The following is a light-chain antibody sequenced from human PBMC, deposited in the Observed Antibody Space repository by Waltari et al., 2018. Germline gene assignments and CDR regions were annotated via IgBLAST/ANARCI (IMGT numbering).Light chain of an antibody. CDR1: HSLVYDNGNTY. CDR3: MQGANWPPT. CDR2: MVS. V-gene: IGKV2-30*01. J-gene: IGKJ1*01. Sequence: DVVMTQSPLSLSVALGQPASISCTSSHSLVYDNGNTYLNWFHQRPGQSPRRLMYMVSTRDSGVAGRFSGSGSGTDFTLTINGVEAEDVGLYFCMQGANWPPTFGQGTRVEIK.